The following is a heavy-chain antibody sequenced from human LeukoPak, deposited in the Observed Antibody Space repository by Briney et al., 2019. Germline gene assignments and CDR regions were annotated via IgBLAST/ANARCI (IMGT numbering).Heavy chain of an antibody. D-gene: IGHD3-16*01. CDR1: GGTFSSYA. CDR3: ARVIGAEAAFDY. Sequence: SVKVSCKASGGTFSSYAISWVRQAPGQGLEWMGGIIPIFGTANYAQKFQGRVTMTRDMSTSTVYMELSSLRSEDTAVYYCARVIGAEAAFDYWGQGTLVTVSS. V-gene: IGHV1-69*05. J-gene: IGHJ4*02. CDR2: IIPIFGTA.